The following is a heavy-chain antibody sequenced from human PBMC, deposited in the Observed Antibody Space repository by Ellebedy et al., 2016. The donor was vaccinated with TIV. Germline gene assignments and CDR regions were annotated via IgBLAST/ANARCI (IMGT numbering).Heavy chain of an antibody. CDR2: LFHTGRT. V-gene: IGHV4-4*02. D-gene: IGHD3-9*01. CDR3: ARILTAYYNQYYDGMVV. CDR1: GASISSNNW. J-gene: IGHJ6*02. Sequence: SETLSLXXAVSGASISSNNWWSWVRQPPGNGLEWIGDLFHTGRTNYNPSLKSRVTISVEKSKNQFSLVLRSVTAADTAIYYCARILTAYYNQYYDGMVVWGQGTTVTVSS.